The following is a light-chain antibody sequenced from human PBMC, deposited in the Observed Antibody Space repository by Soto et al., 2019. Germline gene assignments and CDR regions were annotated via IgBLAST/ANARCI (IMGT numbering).Light chain of an antibody. V-gene: IGLV2-14*01. CDR2: EVS. CDR1: SSDIGEYNY. J-gene: IGLJ1*01. CDR3: KAYTKTNTLFV. Sequence: QSALTQPASVSGSPGQSITVSCTGSSSDIGEYNYVSWYQQQPGKAPKLLIYEVSLRPSGISSRFSGSKSGNTAPLTISGLLAEDEAYYYCKAYTKTNTLFVFGGGTKLTVL.